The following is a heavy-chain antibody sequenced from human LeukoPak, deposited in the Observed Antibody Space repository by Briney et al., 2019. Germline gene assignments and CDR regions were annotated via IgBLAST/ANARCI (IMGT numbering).Heavy chain of an antibody. D-gene: IGHD3-10*01. CDR1: GYTFTGYY. CDR3: ARTPGNYYYYMDV. V-gene: IGHV1-2*02. J-gene: IGHJ6*03. Sequence: ASVKVSCKASGYTFTGYYMHWVRQAPGQGLEWMGWINPNSGGTNYAQKFQGRVTMTRDTSISTAYMELSRLRSDDTAVYYCARTPGNYYYYMDVWGKGTTVTVSS. CDR2: INPNSGGT.